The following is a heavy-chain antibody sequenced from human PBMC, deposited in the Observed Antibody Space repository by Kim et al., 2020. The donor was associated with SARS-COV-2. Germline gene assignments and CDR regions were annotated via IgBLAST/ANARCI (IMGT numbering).Heavy chain of an antibody. V-gene: IGHV1-3*01. Sequence: TTYSQEFQGSITITRDTSASTAYMELGRLRSEDAAVYYCARDGDIVGDYWGQGTLVTVSS. CDR2: T. D-gene: IGHD2-15*01. CDR3: ARDGDIVGDY. J-gene: IGHJ4*02.